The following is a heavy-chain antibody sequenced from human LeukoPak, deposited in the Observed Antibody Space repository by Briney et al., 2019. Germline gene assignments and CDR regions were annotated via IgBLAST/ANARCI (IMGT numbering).Heavy chain of an antibody. CDR1: GYSFTSYW. CDR3: ATIPNTAMATGWFDP. CDR2: IYPGDSDT. V-gene: IGHV5-51*01. D-gene: IGHD5-18*01. Sequence: RGESLKISCKGSGYSFTSYWIGWVRQMPGKGLEWMGIIYPGDSDTRYSPSFQGQVTISADKSISTAYLQWSSLKASDTAMYYCATIPNTAMATGWFDPWGQGTLVTVSS. J-gene: IGHJ5*02.